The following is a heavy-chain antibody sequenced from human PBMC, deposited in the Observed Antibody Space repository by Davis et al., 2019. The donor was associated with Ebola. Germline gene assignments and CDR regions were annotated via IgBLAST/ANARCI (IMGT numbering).Heavy chain of an antibody. V-gene: IGHV4-39*07. CDR2: INHSGST. CDR3: ARTRGLYCSSTSCRPGSRFDP. J-gene: IGHJ5*02. CDR1: GGSISSGDYY. D-gene: IGHD2-2*01. Sequence: MPSETLSLTCTVSGGSISSGDYYWSWIRQPPGKGLEWIGEINHSGSTNYNPSPKSRVTISVDTSKNQFSLKLSSVTAADTAVYYCARTRGLYCSSTSCRPGSRFDPWGQGTLVTVSS.